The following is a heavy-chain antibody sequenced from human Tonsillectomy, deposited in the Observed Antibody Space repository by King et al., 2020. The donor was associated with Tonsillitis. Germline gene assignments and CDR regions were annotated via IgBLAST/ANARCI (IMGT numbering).Heavy chain of an antibody. CDR1: GGSIRSYY. CDR2: SYYTGST. D-gene: IGHD3-3*01. CDR3: ARHIGASRAFDI. V-gene: IGHV4-59*01. J-gene: IGHJ3*02. Sequence: VQLQESGPGLVKPSETLSLTCTVSGGSIRSYYWSWIRQPPGKGLEWIGYSYYTGSTNYNPSLKSRVTISVATSKNQFSLKLTSLTAADTAVYYCARHIGASRAFDIWGQGTMVTVSS.